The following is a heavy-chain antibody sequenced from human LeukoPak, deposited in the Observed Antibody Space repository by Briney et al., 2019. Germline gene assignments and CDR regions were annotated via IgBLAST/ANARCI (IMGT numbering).Heavy chain of an antibody. Sequence: SETLSLTCTVSGGSISSSSNYWGWIRQPPGKGMEWIGSIYYSGSTYYNPSLKSRVTISVDTSKNQFSLKLSSVTAADTAVYYCARELGGNNWNYYYYSMDVWGKGTTVTVSS. J-gene: IGHJ6*03. D-gene: IGHD1-20*01. CDR1: GGSISSSSNY. CDR3: ARELGGNNWNYYYYSMDV. CDR2: IYYSGST. V-gene: IGHV4-39*07.